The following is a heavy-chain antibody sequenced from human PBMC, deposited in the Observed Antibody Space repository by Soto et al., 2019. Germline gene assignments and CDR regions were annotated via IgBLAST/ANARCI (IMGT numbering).Heavy chain of an antibody. CDR3: ARVIYGAQHSDYYDSSGGH. J-gene: IGHJ4*02. D-gene: IGHD3-22*01. V-gene: IGHV1-18*01. CDR1: GYTFTSYG. CDR2: ISAYNGNT. Sequence: GASVKVSCKASGYTFTSYGISWVRQAPGQGLEWMGWISAYNGNTNYAQKLQGRVTMTTDTSTSTAYMELSSLRSEDTAVYYCARVIYGAQHSDYYDSSGGHWGQGTLVTVSS.